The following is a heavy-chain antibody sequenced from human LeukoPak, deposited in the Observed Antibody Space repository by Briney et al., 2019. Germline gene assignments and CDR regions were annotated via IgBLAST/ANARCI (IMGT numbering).Heavy chain of an antibody. V-gene: IGHV1-69*04. CDR3: ARVLY. CDR2: IIPVVGVI. CDR1: GGTFSTYS. J-gene: IGHJ4*02. Sequence: GSSVKVSCKASGGTFSTYSISWVRQAPGQGLEWMGRIIPVVGVINYAQTFQGRVTISADKATNKAYMELTNLTSDDTAIYYCARVLYWGQGTLVTVSS.